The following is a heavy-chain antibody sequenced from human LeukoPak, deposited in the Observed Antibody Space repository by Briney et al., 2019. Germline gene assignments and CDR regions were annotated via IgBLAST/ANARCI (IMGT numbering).Heavy chain of an antibody. CDR2: IYYSGST. D-gene: IGHD4-23*01. CDR3: ARSSGGFPFDY. V-gene: IGHV4-59*08. J-gene: IGHJ4*02. Sequence: PSETLSLTCTVSGGSISSYYWSWIRQPPGKGLEWIGYIYYSGSTNYNPSLKSRVTISVDTSKNQFSLKLSSVTAADTAVYYCARSSGGFPFDYWGQGTLVTVS. CDR1: GGSISSYY.